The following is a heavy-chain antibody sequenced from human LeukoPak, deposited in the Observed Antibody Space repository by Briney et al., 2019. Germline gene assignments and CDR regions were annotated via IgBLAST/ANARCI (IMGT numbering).Heavy chain of an antibody. CDR1: GFTFSSYS. D-gene: IGHD6-13*01. CDR3: ARDLYSSSWRNYKNWFDP. Sequence: GGSLRLPCAASGFTFSSYSMNWVRQAPGKGLEWVSSISSSSSYIYYADSVKGRFTISRDNAKNSLYLQMNSLRAEDTAVYYCARDLYSSSWRNYKNWFDPWGQGTLVTVSS. J-gene: IGHJ5*02. V-gene: IGHV3-21*01. CDR2: ISSSSSYI.